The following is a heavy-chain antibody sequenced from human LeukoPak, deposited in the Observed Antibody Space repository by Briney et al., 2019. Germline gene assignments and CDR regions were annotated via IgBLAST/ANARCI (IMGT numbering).Heavy chain of an antibody. CDR2: IKSKTDGGTT. D-gene: IGHD3-10*01. CDR3: TTDAPYYGSGSYFSDFQH. V-gene: IGHV3-15*01. CDR1: GFTFSSYA. J-gene: IGHJ1*01. Sequence: GGSLTLSCTASGFTFSSYAMNWGRQAQGRGLEWVGRIKSKTDGGTTDYAAPVKGRFTISRDDSNKTLHLQMNSLKTEDTGVYYCTTDAPYYGSGSYFSDFQHWGQGTLVTVSS.